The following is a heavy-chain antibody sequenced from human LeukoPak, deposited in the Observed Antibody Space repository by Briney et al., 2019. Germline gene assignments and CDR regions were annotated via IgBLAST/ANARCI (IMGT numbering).Heavy chain of an antibody. CDR1: GYTFTSYG. Sequence: ASVKVSCKASGYTFTSYGISWVRQAPGQGLEWLGWISPYNGNTNYAQKLQGRVTMTTDTPTSTAYIELRSLRSDDTAVYYCARTPSLYSTSYNWFDPWGQGTLVTVSS. CDR3: ARTPSLYSTSYNWFDP. J-gene: IGHJ5*02. CDR2: ISPYNGNT. D-gene: IGHD4-11*01. V-gene: IGHV1-18*01.